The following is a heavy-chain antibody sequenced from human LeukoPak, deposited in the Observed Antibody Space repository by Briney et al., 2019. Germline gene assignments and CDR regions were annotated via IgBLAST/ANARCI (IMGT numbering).Heavy chain of an antibody. CDR1: GFTFSSDW. J-gene: IGHJ4*02. CDR3: ARHSGTYFDY. D-gene: IGHD1-26*01. Sequence: PGGCLRLSCAASGFTFSSDWMSWVRQGPGKGLEWVANIKQDGSEKYYLDSVKGRFTISRDNAKNSLYLQMNSLRAEDTAVYYCARHSGTYFDYWGQGTLVTVSS. CDR2: IKQDGSEK. V-gene: IGHV3-7*01.